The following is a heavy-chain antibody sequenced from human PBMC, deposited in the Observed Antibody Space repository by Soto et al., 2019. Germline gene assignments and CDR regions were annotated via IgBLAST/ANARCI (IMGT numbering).Heavy chain of an antibody. CDR3: ARAAYSSGWYPSPHAY. V-gene: IGHV1-3*01. J-gene: IGHJ4*02. CDR1: GYTFTSYA. D-gene: IGHD6-19*01. Sequence: ASVKVSCKASGYTFTSYAMHWVRQAPGQRLEWMGWINAGNGNTKYSQKFQGRVTITRDTSASTAYTELSSLRSEDTAVYYCARAAYSSGWYPSPHAYWGQGTLVTVSS. CDR2: INAGNGNT.